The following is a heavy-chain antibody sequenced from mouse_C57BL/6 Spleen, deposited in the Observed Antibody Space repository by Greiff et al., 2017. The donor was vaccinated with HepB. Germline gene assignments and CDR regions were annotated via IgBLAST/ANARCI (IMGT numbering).Heavy chain of an antibody. J-gene: IGHJ4*01. CDR2: IDPSDSYT. V-gene: IGHV1-69*01. CDR1: GYTFTSYW. Sequence: VQLQQPGAELVMPGASVKLSCKASGYTFTSYWMHWVKQRPGQGLEWIGEIDPSDSYTNYNQKFKGKSTLTVDKSSSTAYMQLSSLTSEDSAVYYCASPHYYGSSYHYAMDYWGQGTSVTVSS. D-gene: IGHD1-1*01. CDR3: ASPHYYGSSYHYAMDY.